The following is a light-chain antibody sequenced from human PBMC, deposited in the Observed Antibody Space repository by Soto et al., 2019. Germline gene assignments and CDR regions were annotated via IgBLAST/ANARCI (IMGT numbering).Light chain of an antibody. V-gene: IGLV3-21*02. CDR3: QVWDNGSDGGV. CDR1: NIGSKN. CDR2: DDS. J-gene: IGLJ1*01. Sequence: SYELTRPPSVSVAPGQTARLTCGGNNIGSKNVHWYQQKPGQAPVLVVYDDSDRPSGIPERFSGSNSGNTATLTISRVEAGDEADYYCQVWDNGSDGGVFGTGTKLTVL.